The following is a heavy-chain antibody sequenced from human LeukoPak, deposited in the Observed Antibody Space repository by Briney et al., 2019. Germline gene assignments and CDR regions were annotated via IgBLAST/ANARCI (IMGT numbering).Heavy chain of an antibody. CDR1: GYTFTSYG. J-gene: IGHJ4*02. CDR3: AREGNYYDGTGYYSFPY. Sequence: GASVKVSCKASGYTFTSYGLNWVRQAPGQGLEWMGWISAYNGKTNYAQMFQGRVTMTTDTSTSTAYMELRSLRSDDTVVYYCAREGNYYDGTGYYSFPYWGQGTLVTVSS. V-gene: IGHV1-18*01. D-gene: IGHD3-22*01. CDR2: ISAYNGKT.